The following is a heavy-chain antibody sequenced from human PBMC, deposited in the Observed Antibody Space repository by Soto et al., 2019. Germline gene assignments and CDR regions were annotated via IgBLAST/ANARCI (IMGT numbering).Heavy chain of an antibody. V-gene: IGHV4-39*01. Sequence: QLQLQESGPGLVKPSETLSLTCTVSGGSISSSSYYWGWIRQPPGKGLEWIGRIYYSGSTYYNPALKSRVTISLDTSKNQLSLKLSHVTAADTAVYYCARQETYDFWSGYYTRLWFDPWGQGTLVTVSS. CDR3: ARQETYDFWSGYYTRLWFDP. J-gene: IGHJ5*02. D-gene: IGHD3-3*01. CDR1: GGSISSSSYY. CDR2: IYYSGST.